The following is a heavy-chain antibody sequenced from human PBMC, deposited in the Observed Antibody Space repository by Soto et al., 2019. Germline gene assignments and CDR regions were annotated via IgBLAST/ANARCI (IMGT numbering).Heavy chain of an antibody. CDR1: GGSISTGGYF. J-gene: IGHJ6*02. D-gene: IGHD3-9*01. V-gene: IGHV4-30-4*01. Sequence: SETLSLTCTVSGGSISTGGYFWSWIRQSPDQGLEWIGHIYDGGTTRYNPSLTSRITISVDTSKTQFSLKLSSVTAADTAVYYCARDQAYYDILTGYGGMDVWGQGTTVTV. CDR2: IYDGGTT. CDR3: ARDQAYYDILTGYGGMDV.